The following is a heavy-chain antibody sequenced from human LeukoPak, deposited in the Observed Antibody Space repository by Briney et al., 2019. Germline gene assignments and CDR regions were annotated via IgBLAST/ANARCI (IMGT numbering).Heavy chain of an antibody. Sequence: SETLSLTCTVSGGSISSYYWSWIRQPPGKGLEWIGYIYYSGSTNYNPSLKSRVTISVDTSKNQFSLKLSSVTAADTAVYYCARHPTYYYDSSGYYWVDYWGQGTLVTVSS. CDR3: ARHPTYYYDSSGYYWVDY. V-gene: IGHV4-59*08. CDR1: GGSISSYY. D-gene: IGHD3-22*01. J-gene: IGHJ4*02. CDR2: IYYSGST.